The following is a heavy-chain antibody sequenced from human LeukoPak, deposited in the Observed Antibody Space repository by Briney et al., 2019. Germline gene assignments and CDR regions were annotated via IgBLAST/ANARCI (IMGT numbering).Heavy chain of an antibody. CDR1: GGSISSYY. V-gene: IGHV4-59*01. D-gene: IGHD3-10*01. Sequence: SETLSLTCTVSGGSISSYYWSWIRQPPGKGLEWIGYIYYSGSTNYNPSLKSRATISVDTSKNQFSLKLSSATAADTAVYYCARGREWFGEFQVGFDPWGQGTLVTVSS. J-gene: IGHJ5*02. CDR2: IYYSGST. CDR3: ARGREWFGEFQVGFDP.